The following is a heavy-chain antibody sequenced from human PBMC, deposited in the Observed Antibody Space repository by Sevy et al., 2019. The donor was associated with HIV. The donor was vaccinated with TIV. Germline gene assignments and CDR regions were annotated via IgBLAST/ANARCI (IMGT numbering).Heavy chain of an antibody. D-gene: IGHD2-21*01. J-gene: IGHJ4*02. CDR2: ITWNGDCA. Sequence: GGSLRLSCAASGFTFDDYGMGWVRQVPGRGLEWISGITWNGDCANYGDAVKGRFTLSRDNAKNSLYLQMDSLTVEDTALYYCGRDGGFRSGIALYPNWGQGTLVTVSS. CDR3: GRDGGFRSGIALYPN. V-gene: IGHV3-20*04. CDR1: GFTFDDYG.